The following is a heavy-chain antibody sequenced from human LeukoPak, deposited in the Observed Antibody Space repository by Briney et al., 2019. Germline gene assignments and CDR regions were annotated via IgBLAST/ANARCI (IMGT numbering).Heavy chain of an antibody. CDR3: ARDFYSGSWGGWYAY. Sequence: GGSLRLSCAASGFTFSSYSMNWVRQAPGKGLEWVSSISSSSSYIYYADSVKGRFTISRDNARNSLYLQMNSLRAEDTAVHYCARDFYSGSWGGWYAYWGQGTLVTVSS. J-gene: IGHJ4*02. CDR2: ISSSSSYI. D-gene: IGHD6-19*01. V-gene: IGHV3-21*01. CDR1: GFTFSSYS.